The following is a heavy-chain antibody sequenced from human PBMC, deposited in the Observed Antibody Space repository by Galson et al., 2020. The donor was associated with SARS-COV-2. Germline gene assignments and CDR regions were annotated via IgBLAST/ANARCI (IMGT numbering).Heavy chain of an antibody. D-gene: IGHD2-21*01. CDR1: GLIFSSYA. CDR3: AKVIALLIRGPFDS. Sequence: GGSLRLSCAASGLIFSSYAMSWVRQAPGKGLEFVSVISGRGETTYYADSVKGRFTISRDNSKNTLYLQMHSLRVEDTAVYFCAKVIALLIRGPFDSGGQGTLVTVSS. V-gene: IGHV3-23*01. CDR2: ISGRGETT. J-gene: IGHJ4*02.